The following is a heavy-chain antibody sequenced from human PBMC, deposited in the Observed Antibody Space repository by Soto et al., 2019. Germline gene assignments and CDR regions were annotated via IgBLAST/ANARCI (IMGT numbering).Heavy chain of an antibody. Sequence: PGGSLRLSCAASGFTFSSYGMHWVRQAPGKGLEWVAVIWYDGSNKYYADSVKGRFTISRDNSKNTLYLQMNSLRAEDTAVYYCARDGEDCTNGVCYRGYYYYYYYMDVWGKGTTVTVSS. CDR2: IWYDGSNK. D-gene: IGHD2-8*01. V-gene: IGHV3-33*01. CDR3: ARDGEDCTNGVCYRGYYYYYYYMDV. CDR1: GFTFSSYG. J-gene: IGHJ6*03.